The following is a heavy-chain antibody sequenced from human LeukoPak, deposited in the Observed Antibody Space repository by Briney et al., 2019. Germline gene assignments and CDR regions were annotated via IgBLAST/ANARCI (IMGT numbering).Heavy chain of an antibody. D-gene: IGHD6-19*01. V-gene: IGHV3-74*01. J-gene: IGHJ2*01. CDR3: ARASGNWYFDL. CDR2: INSDGGST. Sequence: GGSLRLSCAASGFTFSRYWMHWVRQAPGKGLVWVSRINSDGGSTSYADSVKGRFTISRDNAKNTLYLRMNSLRAEDTAVYYCARASGNWYFDLGGRGTLVTVSS. CDR1: GFTFSRYW.